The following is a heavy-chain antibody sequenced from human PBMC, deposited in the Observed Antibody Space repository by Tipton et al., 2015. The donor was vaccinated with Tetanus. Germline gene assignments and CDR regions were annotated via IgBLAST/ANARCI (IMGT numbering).Heavy chain of an antibody. Sequence: TLSLTCTVSGGSFTSDNSYWSWIRKPPGKGLEWIGYINYSGSSYYSPSLKSRVTILVDKSKNQLSLKLRSVTAADTAVYFCARDPYYNGGGYFDYWGQGTLVTVSS. CDR1: GGSFTSDNSY. J-gene: IGHJ4*02. D-gene: IGHD3-10*01. CDR3: ARDPYYNGGGYFDY. CDR2: INYSGSS. V-gene: IGHV4-61*01.